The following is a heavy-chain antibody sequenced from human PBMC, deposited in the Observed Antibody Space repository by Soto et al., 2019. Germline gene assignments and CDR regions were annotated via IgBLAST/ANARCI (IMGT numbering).Heavy chain of an antibody. V-gene: IGHV3-74*01. CDR3: ARDKYYYDTGGPGY. J-gene: IGHJ4*02. CDR1: GFTFSSYW. CDR2: INSDGRST. Sequence: GSLRLSCAASGFTFSSYWMHWVRQAPGKGLVWVSRINSDGRSTSYADSVKGRFTISRDNAKNTLYLQMNSLRAEDTAVYYCARDKYYYDTGGPGYWGQGTLVTAAS. D-gene: IGHD3-22*01.